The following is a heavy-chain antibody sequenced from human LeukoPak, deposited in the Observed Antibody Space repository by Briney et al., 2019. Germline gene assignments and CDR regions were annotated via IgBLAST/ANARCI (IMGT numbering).Heavy chain of an antibody. CDR1: GGSISTYY. Sequence: PSETLSLTCSVSGGSISTYYWNWIRQPPGKGLEWIGYIHYSGNTNYNPSLKRRVTISVDTSKNQFSLKVSSVNAAYTAVYYCTRGEGYYCSGNFLVWWGQGTLVTVSP. D-gene: IGHD3-10*01. CDR2: IHYSGNT. V-gene: IGHV4-59*01. CDR3: TRGEGYYCSGNFLVW. J-gene: IGHJ4*02.